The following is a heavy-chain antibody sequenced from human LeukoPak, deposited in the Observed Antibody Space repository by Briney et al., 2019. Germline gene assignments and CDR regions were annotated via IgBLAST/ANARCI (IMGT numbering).Heavy chain of an antibody. Sequence: SETLSLTCTVSGGSISTYYWSWIRQPPGRGLEWIGYIYYTGSTNYNPSLKSRLTMSVDTSKNQFSLKLSSVTAADTAVYYCALDSSGWSDDSFDIWGQGAMVTVSA. CDR1: GGSISTYY. CDR3: ALDSSGWSDDSFDI. V-gene: IGHV4-59*01. J-gene: IGHJ3*02. CDR2: IYYTGST. D-gene: IGHD6-19*01.